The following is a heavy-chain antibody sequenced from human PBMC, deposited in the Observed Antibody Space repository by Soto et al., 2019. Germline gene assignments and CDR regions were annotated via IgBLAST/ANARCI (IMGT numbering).Heavy chain of an antibody. CDR1: GYTFTSYA. J-gene: IGHJ3*02. Sequence: ASVKVSFKASGYTFTSYAMHWVRQAPGQRLEWMGWINAGNGNTKYSQKFQGRVTITRDTSASTAYMELSSLRSEDTAVYYCARGEDIVVVVAANAVDAFDIWGQGTMVTVSS. V-gene: IGHV1-3*01. CDR2: INAGNGNT. D-gene: IGHD2-15*01. CDR3: ARGEDIVVVVAANAVDAFDI.